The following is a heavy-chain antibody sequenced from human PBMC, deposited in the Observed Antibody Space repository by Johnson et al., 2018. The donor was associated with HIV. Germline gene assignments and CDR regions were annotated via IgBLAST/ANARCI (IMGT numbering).Heavy chain of an antibody. J-gene: IGHJ3*02. V-gene: IGHV3-74*01. Sequence: EVQLVESGGGFVQPGGSLRLSCGASGFTFNDHWMQWVRQAPGKGLVWVSRINGDGSRTSYADSVKGRFTIARDNAKNTLFLEMKSLRAEDTAVYYCVRGVGSGWYFEIGDDAFDIWGQGTMVTVSS. CDR2: INGDGSRT. CDR1: GFTFNDHW. D-gene: IGHD6-19*01. CDR3: VRGVGSGWYFEIGDDAFDI.